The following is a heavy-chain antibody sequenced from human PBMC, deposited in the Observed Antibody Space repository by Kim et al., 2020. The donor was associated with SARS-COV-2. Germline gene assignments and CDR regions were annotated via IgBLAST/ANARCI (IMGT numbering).Heavy chain of an antibody. V-gene: IGHV4-39*07. Sequence: SETLSLTCTVSGGSISSSSYYWGWIRQPPGKGLEWIGSIYYSGSTYYNPSLKSRVTISVDTSKNQFSLKLSSVTAADTAVYYCAREENRVLLWFGELPLLDVWGQGTTVTVSS. CDR1: GGSISSSSYY. CDR2: IYYSGST. J-gene: IGHJ6*02. CDR3: AREENRVLLWFGELPLLDV. D-gene: IGHD3-10*01.